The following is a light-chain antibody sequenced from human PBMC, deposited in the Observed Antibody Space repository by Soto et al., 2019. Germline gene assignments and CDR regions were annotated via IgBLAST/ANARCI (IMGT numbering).Light chain of an antibody. Sequence: QSVLTLPPSVSAAPGQKVTISCSGSSSNIGNNYVSWYQQLPGTAPKFLIYDNNRRPSGIPDRFSGSKSGASATLDITRLQNGDEADYYCGKWDSSLSALVFGCGTPLTVL. CDR1: SSNIGNNY. V-gene: IGLV1-51*01. CDR2: DNN. J-gene: IGLJ3*02. CDR3: GKWDSSLSALV.